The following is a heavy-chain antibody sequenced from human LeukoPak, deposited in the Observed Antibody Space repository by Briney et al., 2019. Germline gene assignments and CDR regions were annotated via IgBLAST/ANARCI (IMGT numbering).Heavy chain of an antibody. D-gene: IGHD1-1*01. CDR1: GFTFANHA. J-gene: IGHJ4*02. CDR3: ARDDYNTLGYNFHY. V-gene: IGHV3-9*01. CDR2: INWDNDGI. Sequence: GGSLRLSCVASGFTFANHAMHWVRRAPGQGLEWVTGINWDNDGIVYAASVRGRFTVSRDNAKNTLYLQMNRLRPEDTAFYYCARDDYNTLGYNFHYWGQGTLVTVSS.